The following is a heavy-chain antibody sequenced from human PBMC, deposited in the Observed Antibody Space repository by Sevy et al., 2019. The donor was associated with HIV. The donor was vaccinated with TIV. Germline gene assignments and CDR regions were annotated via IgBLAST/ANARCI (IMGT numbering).Heavy chain of an antibody. V-gene: IGHV1-2*06. Sequence: ASVKVSCKATGYMFSDYNMHWVRQAPGQGLEWMALINPNSGVTIYAQKFRGRVSLTRATSMSTAYMKLSALKSDDTAVYYCVREDNNAPRTLLSFDIWGQGTMVTVSS. CDR3: VREDNNAPRTLLSFDI. CDR1: GYMFSDYN. J-gene: IGHJ3*02. D-gene: IGHD1-20*01. CDR2: INPNSGVT.